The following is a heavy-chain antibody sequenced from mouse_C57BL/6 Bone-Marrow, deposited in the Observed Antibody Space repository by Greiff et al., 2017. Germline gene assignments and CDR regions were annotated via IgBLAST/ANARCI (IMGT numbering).Heavy chain of an antibody. CDR3: ARDLELYDY. Sequence: EVQVVESGGGLVKPGGSLKLSCAASGFTFSSYAMSWVRQTPEKRLEWVATISDGGRYTYYPDNVKGRFTISRDNAKNNLYLQMSHLKSEDTAMYYCARDLELYDYWGQGTTLTVSS. CDR1: GFTFSSYA. CDR2: ISDGGRYT. J-gene: IGHJ2*01. V-gene: IGHV5-4*01. D-gene: IGHD2-12*01.